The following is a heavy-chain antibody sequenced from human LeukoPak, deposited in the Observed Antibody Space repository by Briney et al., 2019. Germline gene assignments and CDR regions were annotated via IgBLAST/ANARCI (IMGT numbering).Heavy chain of an antibody. D-gene: IGHD2-21*02. V-gene: IGHV1-69*05. CDR3: ARAIAYCGGDFYSRRDYYYYYMDV. J-gene: IGHJ6*03. CDR1: GGTFSSYA. Sequence: ASVKVSCKXSGGTFSSYAISWVRQSPGQGLEWMGRIIPIFGTANYSQKFQGRVTITTDESTSTAYMELSSLRSEDTAVYYCARAIAYCGGDFYSRRDYYYYYMDVWGKGTTVTVSS. CDR2: IIPIFGTA.